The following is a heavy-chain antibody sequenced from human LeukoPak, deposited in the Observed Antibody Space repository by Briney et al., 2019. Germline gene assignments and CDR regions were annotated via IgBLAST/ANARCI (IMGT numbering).Heavy chain of an antibody. J-gene: IGHJ6*04. D-gene: IGHD1-1*01. Sequence: SVKVSCKASGGTFSSYAISWVRQAPGQGLEWMGGIIPIFGTANYAQKFQGRVTITADKSTSTAYMELSSLRSVDTAVYYCAREDWNDWDYYYGMDVWGKGATVTVSS. CDR1: GGTFSSYA. V-gene: IGHV1-69*06. CDR2: IIPIFGTA. CDR3: AREDWNDWDYYYGMDV.